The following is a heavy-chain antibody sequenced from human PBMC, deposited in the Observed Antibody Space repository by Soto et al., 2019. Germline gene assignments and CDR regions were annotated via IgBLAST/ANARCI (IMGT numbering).Heavy chain of an antibody. CDR3: ANAPYYPHVYYYYAMDV. J-gene: IGHJ6*02. CDR1: GVIFNTYA. CDR2: INGNGDAT. V-gene: IGHV3-23*01. D-gene: IGHD3-10*01. Sequence: EVQLLESGGGLVQPGESLRLSCAASGVIFNTYAMSWVRQAPGKGLEWVSSINGNGDATYYADSVKGRFTISRDNSRNTVYLQTNSLRAEDTAIYYCANAPYYPHVYYYYAMDVWGQGTTVTVSS.